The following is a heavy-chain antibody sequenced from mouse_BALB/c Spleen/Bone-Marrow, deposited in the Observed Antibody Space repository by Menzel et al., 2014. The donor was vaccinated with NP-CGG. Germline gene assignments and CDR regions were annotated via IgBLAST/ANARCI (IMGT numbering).Heavy chain of an antibody. CDR3: ARFAY. V-gene: IGHV14-3*02. CDR2: IDPANGNT. Sequence: EVKLEESGAELVKPGASVKLSCTASGFNIKDTYMHWVKQRPEQGLEWIGRIDPANGNTKYDPKFQGKATITADTSSNTAYLQLSSLTSEDTTVYYCARFAYWGQGTLVTVSA. J-gene: IGHJ3*01. CDR1: GFNIKDTY.